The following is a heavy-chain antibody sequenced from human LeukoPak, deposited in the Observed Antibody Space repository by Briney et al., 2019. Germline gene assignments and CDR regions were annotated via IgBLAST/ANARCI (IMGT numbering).Heavy chain of an antibody. CDR2: IYYSVST. V-gene: IGHV4-31*01. D-gene: IGHD6-13*01. CDR1: GGSISSGGYY. J-gene: IGHJ5*02. CDR3: ARKQQLVPFWFDP. Sequence: SETLSLTGTVSGGSISSGGYYWSWIRQHPGKGLEWIGYIYYSVSTYYNPSLKSQVTISADTSKNQFSLQLSSVTAADTAVYYCARKQQLVPFWFDPWGQGTLVTVSS.